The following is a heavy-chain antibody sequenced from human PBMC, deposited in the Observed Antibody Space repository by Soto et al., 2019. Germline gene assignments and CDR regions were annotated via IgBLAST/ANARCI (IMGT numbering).Heavy chain of an antibody. V-gene: IGHV1-3*01. CDR2: INVANGNT. Sequence: QVQLVQSGAEVKKPGASVKVSCKASGYDFSSYPINWVRQAPGQRPEWVGWINVANGNTQYSRKVQDRVTITRDTSATTVYMLLSSLRSEDTAVYFFARRGLPSTIGGAAWAYLDHWGQGSLVTVAS. D-gene: IGHD1-26*01. CDR1: GYDFSSYP. CDR3: ARRGLPSTIGGAAWAYLDH. J-gene: IGHJ4*02.